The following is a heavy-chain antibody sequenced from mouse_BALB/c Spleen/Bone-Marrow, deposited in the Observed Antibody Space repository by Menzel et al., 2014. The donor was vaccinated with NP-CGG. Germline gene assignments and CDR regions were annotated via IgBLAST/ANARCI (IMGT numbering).Heavy chain of an antibody. Sequence: VKLVESGPGLVQPSQSLSITCTVSGFSLTSYGVHWVRQSPGKGLEWLGGIWSGGNTDYNAAFISRLSISKDNSKSQVFFKMNSLQANDTAIYYCARNLGDGYSFAYWGQGTLVTVSA. CDR3: ARNLGDGYSFAY. J-gene: IGHJ3*01. CDR2: IWSGGNT. CDR1: GFSLTSYG. D-gene: IGHD2-3*01. V-gene: IGHV2-2*02.